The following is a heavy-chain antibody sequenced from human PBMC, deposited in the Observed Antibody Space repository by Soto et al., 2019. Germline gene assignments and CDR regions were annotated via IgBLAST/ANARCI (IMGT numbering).Heavy chain of an antibody. CDR1: GFTFSNAW. Sequence: PGGSLRLSCAASGFTFSNAWMSWVRQAPGKGLEWVGRIKSKTDGGTTDYAAPVKGRFTISRDDSKNTLYLQMNSLKTEDTAVYYCTSRAWELRDFGYWGQGTLVTVSS. CDR2: IKSKTDGGTT. J-gene: IGHJ4*02. V-gene: IGHV3-15*01. D-gene: IGHD1-26*01. CDR3: TSRAWELRDFGY.